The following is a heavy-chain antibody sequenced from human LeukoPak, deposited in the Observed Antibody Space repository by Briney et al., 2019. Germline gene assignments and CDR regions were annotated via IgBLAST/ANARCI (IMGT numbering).Heavy chain of an antibody. D-gene: IGHD1-26*01. J-gene: IGHJ4*02. V-gene: IGHV3-48*03. CDR2: ISSSGSTK. Sequence: SLRLSCAASGFTFSSYDMNWVSQAPGKGLEWVSYISSSGSTKYYADSTKGRLTTPRDNAKNTLYLQMSGLRAEDTAIYYCARVSSGSYYILDYWGQGTLVTVSS. CDR1: GFTFSSYD. CDR3: ARVSSGSYYILDY.